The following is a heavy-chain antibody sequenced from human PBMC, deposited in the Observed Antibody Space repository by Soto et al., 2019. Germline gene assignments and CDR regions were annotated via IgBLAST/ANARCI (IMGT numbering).Heavy chain of an antibody. CDR2: IIPIFGTA. CDR1: GGTFSSYA. V-gene: IGHV1-69*01. D-gene: IGHD4-17*01. CDR3: ARVCSQNFCDYTSISGWFDP. Sequence: QVQLVQSGAEVKKPGSSVKVSCKASGGTFSSYAISWVRQAPGQGLEWMGGIIPIFGTANYAQKFQGRVKITADESTSTAYLERSSLRSDDTAVYYCARVCSQNFCDYTSISGWFDPWGQGTLVTVSS. J-gene: IGHJ5*02.